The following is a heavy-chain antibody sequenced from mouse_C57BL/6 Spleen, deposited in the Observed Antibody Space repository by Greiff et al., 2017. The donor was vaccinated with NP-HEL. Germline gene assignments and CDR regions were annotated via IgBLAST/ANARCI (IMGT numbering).Heavy chain of an antibody. CDR1: GYTFTSYW. CDR3: ARVDGYLFAY. V-gene: IGHV1-69*01. D-gene: IGHD2-3*01. CDR2: IDPSDSYT. Sequence: QVHVKQPGAELVMPGASVKLSCKASGYTFTSYWMHWVKQRPGQGLEWIGEIDPSDSYTNYNQKFKGKSTLTVDKSSSTAYMQLSSLTSEDSAVYYCARVDGYLFAYWGQGTLVTVSA. J-gene: IGHJ3*01.